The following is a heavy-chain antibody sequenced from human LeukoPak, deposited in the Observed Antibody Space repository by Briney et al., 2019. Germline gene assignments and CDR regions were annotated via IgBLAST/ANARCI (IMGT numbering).Heavy chain of an antibody. CDR3: AREYYDFWSGYLYYYYMDV. Sequence: GGSLRLSCAASGFTFSSYEMNWVRQAPGKGLEWVSYISSSGSTIYYADSVKGRFTISRDNSKNTLYLQMNSLRAEDTAVYYCAREYYDFWSGYLYYYYMDVWGKGTTVTVSS. CDR2: ISSSGSTI. J-gene: IGHJ6*03. V-gene: IGHV3-48*03. D-gene: IGHD3-3*01. CDR1: GFTFSSYE.